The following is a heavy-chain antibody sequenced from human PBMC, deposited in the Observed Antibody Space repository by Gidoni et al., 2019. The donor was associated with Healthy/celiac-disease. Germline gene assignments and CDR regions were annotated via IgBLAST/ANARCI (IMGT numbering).Heavy chain of an antibody. CDR3: ARGGSSIWYEFDY. CDR2: IYTSGTN. D-gene: IGHD6-13*01. J-gene: IGHJ4*02. CDR1: GASITSTTNYY. Sequence: QVQLQESGPGLVKPSQTLSLTCTVTGASITSTTNYYWSWVRQPADKGLEWIGRIYTSGTNNYNPSFKSRVTLAVDTSKNQFSLKLTSVTAADTAIYYCARGGSSIWYEFDYWGQGTLVTVSS. V-gene: IGHV4-61*02.